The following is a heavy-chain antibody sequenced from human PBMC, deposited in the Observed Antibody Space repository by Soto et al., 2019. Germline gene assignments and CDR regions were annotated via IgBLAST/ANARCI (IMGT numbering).Heavy chain of an antibody. CDR3: ARQRSTGGFDY. CDR2: INPNSGGT. CDR1: GYTFTGNY. Sequence: GASVKVSCKASGYTFTGNYMHWVRQAPGQGLEWMGWINPNSGGTNYAQKFQGWVTMTRDTSISTAYMELSRLRSDDTAVYYCARQRSTGGFDYWGQGTRVTVSS. V-gene: IGHV1-2*04. D-gene: IGHD7-27*01. J-gene: IGHJ4*02.